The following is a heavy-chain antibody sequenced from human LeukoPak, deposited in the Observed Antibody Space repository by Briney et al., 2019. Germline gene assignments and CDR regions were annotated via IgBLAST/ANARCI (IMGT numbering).Heavy chain of an antibody. J-gene: IGHJ4*02. Sequence: GASVKVSCKASVYTFTGYYMHWGRQAPGQGLEWMGWINPNSVVTNYAQKFQGRVTMSRDTSISAPYMGRSRLRSQDTAGCYCATIAAAGFAYWGQATLVTASS. CDR3: ATIAAAGFAY. V-gene: IGHV1-2*02. CDR2: INPNSVVT. D-gene: IGHD6-13*01. CDR1: VYTFTGYY.